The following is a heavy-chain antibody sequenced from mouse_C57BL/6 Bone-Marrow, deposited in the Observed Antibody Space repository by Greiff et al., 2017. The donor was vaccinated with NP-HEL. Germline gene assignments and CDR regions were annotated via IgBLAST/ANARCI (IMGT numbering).Heavy chain of an antibody. D-gene: IGHD1-1*01. J-gene: IGHJ3*01. Sequence: QVQLQQPGAELVKPGASVKLSCKASGYTFTSYWMHWVKQRPGQGLEWIGMIHPNSGSTNYNEKFKGKATLTVDKSSSTAYMQLSSLTSEDSAVYYCARVYYGVGGWVAYWGQGTLVTVSA. CDR2: IHPNSGST. CDR3: ARVYYGVGGWVAY. CDR1: GYTFTSYW. V-gene: IGHV1-64*01.